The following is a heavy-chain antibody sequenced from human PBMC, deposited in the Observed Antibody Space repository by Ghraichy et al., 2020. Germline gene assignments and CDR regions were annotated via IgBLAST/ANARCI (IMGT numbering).Heavy chain of an antibody. CDR2: ISYDGSNK. J-gene: IGHJ4*02. V-gene: IGHV3-30-3*01. CDR1: GFTFSSYA. D-gene: IGHD6-13*01. CDR3: ARDMAAAPD. Sequence: GEYLNISCAASGFTFSSYAMHWVRQAPGKGLEWVAVISYDGSNKYYADSVKGRFTISRDNSKNTLYLQMNSLRAEDTAVYYCARDMAAAPDWGQGTLVTVSS.